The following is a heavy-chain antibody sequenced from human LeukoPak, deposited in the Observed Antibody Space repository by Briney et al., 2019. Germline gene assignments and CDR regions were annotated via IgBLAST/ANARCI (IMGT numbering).Heavy chain of an antibody. CDR1: GFTFSNYA. V-gene: IGHV3-23*01. Sequence: PGGSLRLSCAASGFTFSNYAMSWVRQAPGKGLEWVSAISGSGDSAYYADSVKGRFTISRDSSMETLYLQMNSLRAEDTAVYYCARGYSSGWYDAFDIWGQGTMVTVSS. CDR2: ISGSGDSA. J-gene: IGHJ3*02. CDR3: ARGYSSGWYDAFDI. D-gene: IGHD6-19*01.